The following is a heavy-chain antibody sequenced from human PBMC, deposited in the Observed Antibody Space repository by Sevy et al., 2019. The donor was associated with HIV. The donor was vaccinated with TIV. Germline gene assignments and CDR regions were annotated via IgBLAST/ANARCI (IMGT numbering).Heavy chain of an antibody. CDR1: GFTFSYYG. J-gene: IGHJ4*02. V-gene: IGHV3-33*01. CDR3: ARENYYGSGIPIDY. Sequence: GGSLRLSCAASGFTFSYYGMHWVRQAPGKGLEWVAVIWYDGSNKYYADSVKGRFTISRDNSKNTLYLQMNSLRAEDTAVYYCARENYYGSGIPIDYWGQGTLVTVSS. CDR2: IWYDGSNK. D-gene: IGHD3-10*01.